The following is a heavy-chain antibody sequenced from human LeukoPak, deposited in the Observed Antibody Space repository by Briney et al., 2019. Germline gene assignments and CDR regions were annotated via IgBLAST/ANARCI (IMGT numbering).Heavy chain of an antibody. V-gene: IGHV4-61*02. Sequence: SETLSLTCTVSGGSISSGSYYWSWIRQPAGKGLEWIGRIYTSGSTNYNPSLKSRVTISVDTSKNQFSLKLSSVTAAGTAVYYCARDEVGPHAFDIWGQGTMVTVSS. D-gene: IGHD2-2*01. J-gene: IGHJ3*02. CDR3: ARDEVGPHAFDI. CDR2: IYTSGST. CDR1: GGSISSGSYY.